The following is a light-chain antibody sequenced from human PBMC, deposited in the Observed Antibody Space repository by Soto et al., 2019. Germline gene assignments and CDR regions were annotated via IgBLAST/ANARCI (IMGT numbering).Light chain of an antibody. CDR3: NSYTGSSYV. Sequence: QSALTQPASVSGSPRQSITISCTGTSSDVGGYNYVSWYQQHPGKAPKLMIYGVSNRPSGVSNRFSGSKSGNTASLTISGLPAEDEADYYCNSYTGSSYVFGTGTKLTVL. CDR2: GVS. J-gene: IGLJ1*01. V-gene: IGLV2-14*01. CDR1: SSDVGGYNY.